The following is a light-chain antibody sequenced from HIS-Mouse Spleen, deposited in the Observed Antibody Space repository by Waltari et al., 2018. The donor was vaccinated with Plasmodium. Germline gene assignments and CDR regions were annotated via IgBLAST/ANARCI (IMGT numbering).Light chain of an antibody. V-gene: IGKV3-20*01. CDR3: QQYGSSPIT. Sequence: EIVFTHSPGPLSLSPGERATLSCRASQGFSRSHLAGSQQNPGQAPRLLSYGASSRATAIPDRFSGSVSGTDFTLTISRLEPEDFAVYYCQQYGSSPITFGQGTRLEIK. CDR1: QGFSRSH. CDR2: GAS. J-gene: IGKJ5*01.